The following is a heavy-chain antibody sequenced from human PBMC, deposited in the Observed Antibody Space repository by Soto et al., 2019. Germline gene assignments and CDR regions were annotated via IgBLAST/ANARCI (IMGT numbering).Heavy chain of an antibody. CDR1: GYTFTGYY. CDR2: INPNSGGT. V-gene: IGHV1-2*02. Sequence: ASVKVSCKASGYTFTGYYMHWVRQAPGQGLEWMGWINPNSGGTNYAQKFQGRVTMTRDTSISTAYMELSRLRSDDTAVYYCAREANAIMRVVVNIPDVGAFRYWDQGALV. D-gene: IGHD3-22*01. CDR3: AREANAIMRVVVNIPDVGAFRY. J-gene: IGHJ4*02.